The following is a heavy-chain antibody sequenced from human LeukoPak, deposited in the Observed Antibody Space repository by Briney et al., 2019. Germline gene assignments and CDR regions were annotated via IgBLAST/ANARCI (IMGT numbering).Heavy chain of an antibody. CDR1: GFTFSSYA. CDR2: ISYDGSNK. J-gene: IGHJ4*02. Sequence: GGSLRLSCAASGFTFSSYAMHWVRQAPGKGLEWVAVISYDGSNKYYADSVKGRFTISRDNSKNTLYLQMNSLRAEDTAVYYCARDYCSGGSCYSTIPAYWGQGTLVTVSS. D-gene: IGHD2-15*01. V-gene: IGHV3-30*04. CDR3: ARDYCSGGSCYSTIPAY.